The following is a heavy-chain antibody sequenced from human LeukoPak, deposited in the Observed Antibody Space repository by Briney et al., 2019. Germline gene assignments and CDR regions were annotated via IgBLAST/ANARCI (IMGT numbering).Heavy chain of an antibody. J-gene: IGHJ5*02. CDR1: GDSISSYY. Sequence: SETLSLTCTVSGDSISSYYWSWIRQLPGKGLEWIGDIYYSGSNTYNPSLKSRVTISVDTSKNQFSLKLSSVTAADTAVYYCARAGYDFWSGYGNLNWFDPWGQGTLVTVSS. CDR3: ARAGYDFWSGYGNLNWFDP. CDR2: IYYSGSN. V-gene: IGHV4-59*01. D-gene: IGHD3-3*01.